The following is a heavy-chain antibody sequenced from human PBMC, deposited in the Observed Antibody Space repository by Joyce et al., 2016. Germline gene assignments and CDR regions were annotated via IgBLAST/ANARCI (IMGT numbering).Heavy chain of an antibody. CDR1: GFRFSDYS. CDR3: TRDDGVYFYDSRGYYQH. CDR2: IKTSSSTI. J-gene: IGHJ1*01. Sequence: EVQLVESGGGLVQPGGSLRLSCAASGFRFSDYSLNWVRQAPGKGLEWVSYIKTSSSTIYYADSVKGRFTISRDNARNSLYLQMNSLRDEDTAVYYCTRDDGVYFYDSRGYYQHWGQGTLVTVSS. D-gene: IGHD3-22*01. V-gene: IGHV3-48*02.